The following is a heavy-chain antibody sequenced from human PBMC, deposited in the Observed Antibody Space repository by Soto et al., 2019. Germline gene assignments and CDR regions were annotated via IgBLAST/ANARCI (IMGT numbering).Heavy chain of an antibody. J-gene: IGHJ6*02. Sequence: ASVKVSCKASGYTFTGFYIHWVRQAPGQGLEWMGWINPNNGDTNYALNFQGRVSLTRDTSTSTAYMELSRLRFDDTAVYYCASIALPDALGDYYGVDVWGQGTRVTVSS. V-gene: IGHV1-2*02. CDR3: ASIALPDALGDYYGVDV. CDR1: GYTFTGFY. CDR2: INPNNGDT. D-gene: IGHD2-2*01.